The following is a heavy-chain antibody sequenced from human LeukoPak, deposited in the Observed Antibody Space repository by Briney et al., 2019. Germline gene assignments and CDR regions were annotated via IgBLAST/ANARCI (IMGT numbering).Heavy chain of an antibody. CDR3: ARGVTVRGGPCDV. D-gene: IGHD3-22*01. V-gene: IGHV3-53*01. CDR1: GFIVNSNY. CDR2: IYSDGST. J-gene: IGHJ3*01. Sequence: GGSLRLSCAASGFIVNSNYMNWVRQAQGKGLEWVSLIYSDGSTYYADSVKGRFIISRDNSKNSLDLQMNSLRAEDTAVYHCARGVTVRGGPCDVWGQGTMVIVSS.